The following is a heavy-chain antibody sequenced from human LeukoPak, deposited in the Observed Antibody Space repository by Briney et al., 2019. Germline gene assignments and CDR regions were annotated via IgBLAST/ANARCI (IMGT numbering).Heavy chain of an antibody. CDR3: ARHSDFWSGYRYYYMDV. CDR1: GYGFTSYW. J-gene: IGHJ6*03. CDR2: IYPDDSDS. V-gene: IGHV5-51*01. D-gene: IGHD3-3*01. Sequence: GESLKISCKGSGYGFTSYWIAWVRQMPGKGLEWMGIIYPDDSDSTYSPSFQGQVTISVDKSINTAYLQWSSLKASDTAMYYCARHSDFWSGYRYYYMDVWGKGTTVTVSS.